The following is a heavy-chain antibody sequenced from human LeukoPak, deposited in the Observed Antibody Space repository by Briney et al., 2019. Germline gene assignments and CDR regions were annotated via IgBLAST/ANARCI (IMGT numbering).Heavy chain of an antibody. V-gene: IGHV3-23*01. D-gene: IGHD1-26*01. Sequence: GGSLRLPCAASGFTFDSYAMSWVRQAPGRGLEWVSLIGYSGANSFYADSVKGRFTISRDNSKDTLYLQMNSLRAEDTAVYYCAKSLGRHTFDYWGQGTLVTVSS. CDR2: IGYSGANS. J-gene: IGHJ4*02. CDR3: AKSLGRHTFDY. CDR1: GFTFDSYA.